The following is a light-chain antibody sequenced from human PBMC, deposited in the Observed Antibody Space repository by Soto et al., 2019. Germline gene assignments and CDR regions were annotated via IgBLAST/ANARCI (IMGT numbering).Light chain of an antibody. CDR3: MQTLQTPT. CDR1: QSLLHSHGYTY. CDR2: LAS. V-gene: IGKV2-28*01. J-gene: IGKJ5*01. Sequence: DIVMTQSPLSLPVTPGEPASISCRSSQSLLHSHGYTYLDWYLQKPGQSPQLLFYLASNRASGVPDRFSGSGSGTDFTLKISRVEAEDVGVYYCMQTLQTPTFGKGTRLEIK.